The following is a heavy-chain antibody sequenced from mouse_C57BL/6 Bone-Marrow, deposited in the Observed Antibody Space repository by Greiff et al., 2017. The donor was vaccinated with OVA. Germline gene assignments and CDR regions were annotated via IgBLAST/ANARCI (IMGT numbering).Heavy chain of an antibody. J-gene: IGHJ3*01. D-gene: IGHD3-3*01. CDR1: GYTFTSYW. CDR2: IDPSDSYT. CDR3: ASGADDLAMFAY. Sequence: QVQLQQPGAELVMPGASVKLSCKASGYTFTSYWMHWVKQRPGQGLEWIGEIDPSDSYTNYNQKFKGKSTLTVDKSSSTAYMQLSSLTSEDSAVYYCASGADDLAMFAYGGQGTVVTVTA. V-gene: IGHV1-69*01.